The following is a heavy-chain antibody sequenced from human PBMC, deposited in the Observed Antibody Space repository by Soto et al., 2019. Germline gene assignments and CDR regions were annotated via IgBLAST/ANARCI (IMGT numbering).Heavy chain of an antibody. V-gene: IGHV1-46*01. Sequence: QVLLVQSGAEVKKPGASVKVSCKASGYTFTSYYMHWVRQAPGQGLEWMGIINPSGGSTSYAQKFQGRVTMTRDTSTSTVYMELSSLRSEDTAVYYCAGGYCSGGSCYYYYGMDVRGQGTTVTVSS. J-gene: IGHJ6*02. CDR2: INPSGGST. CDR1: GYTFTSYY. D-gene: IGHD2-15*01. CDR3: AGGYCSGGSCYYYYGMDV.